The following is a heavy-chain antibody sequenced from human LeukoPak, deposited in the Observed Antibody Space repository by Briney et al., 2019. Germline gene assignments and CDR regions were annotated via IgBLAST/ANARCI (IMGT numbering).Heavy chain of an antibody. CDR3: ARERDSGSRLFDY. J-gene: IGHJ4*02. Sequence: GGSLRLSCAASGFTVSSNYMSWVRQAPGKGLEWVSVIYSGGSTYYADSVKGRFTISRDNSKNTLYLQMNSLRAEDTAVYYCARERDSGSRLFDYWGPGTLVNVSS. D-gene: IGHD1-26*01. CDR1: GFTVSSNY. CDR2: IYSGGST. V-gene: IGHV3-53*01.